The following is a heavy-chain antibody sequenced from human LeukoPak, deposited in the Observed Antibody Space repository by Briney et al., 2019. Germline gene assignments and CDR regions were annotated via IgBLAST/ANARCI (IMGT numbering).Heavy chain of an antibody. V-gene: IGHV1-69*04. Sequence: SVKVSCKASGGTFSSYAISWVRQAPGQGLEWMGRIIPILGIANYAQKFQGRVTITADKSTSTAYMELSSLRSEDTAVYYCARDHRGDGGNSGFDYWGKGTLVTVSS. CDR2: IIPILGIA. CDR3: ARDHRGDGGNSGFDY. J-gene: IGHJ4*02. D-gene: IGHD4-23*01. CDR1: GGTFSSYA.